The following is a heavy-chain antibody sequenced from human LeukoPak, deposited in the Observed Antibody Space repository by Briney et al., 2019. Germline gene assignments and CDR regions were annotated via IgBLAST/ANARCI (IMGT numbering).Heavy chain of an antibody. V-gene: IGHV3-30*03. Sequence: GSLRLSCAASGFTFSSYGMHWVRQAPGKGLEWVAVISYDGSNKYYADSVKGRFTISRDNSKNTLYLQMGGLRAEDMAVYYCARVARRYFDWSHYDYWGQGTLVTVSS. CDR3: ARVARRYFDWSHYDY. CDR1: GFTFSSYG. D-gene: IGHD3-9*01. J-gene: IGHJ4*02. CDR2: ISYDGSNK.